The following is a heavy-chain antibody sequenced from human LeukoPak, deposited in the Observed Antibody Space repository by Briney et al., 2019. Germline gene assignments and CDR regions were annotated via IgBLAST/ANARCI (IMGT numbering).Heavy chain of an antibody. V-gene: IGHV4-59*12. CDR2: MYYSGST. J-gene: IGHJ3*01. CDR1: GGSISTYY. D-gene: IGHD5-12*01. Sequence: SETLSLTCTVSGGSISTYYWSWIRQPPGKGLEWIGYMYYSGSTNYNPSLKSRVTISVDTSKNQLSLKLNSVTAADTAVYYCAPGGYIGYGHAFDVWGQGTMVTVSS. CDR3: APGGYIGYGHAFDV.